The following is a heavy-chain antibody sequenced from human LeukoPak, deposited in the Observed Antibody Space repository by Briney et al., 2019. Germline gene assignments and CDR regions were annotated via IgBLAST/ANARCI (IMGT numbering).Heavy chain of an antibody. CDR3: ARAPSGYDSFDY. J-gene: IGHJ4*02. D-gene: IGHD5-12*01. CDR2: INPNSGGT. V-gene: IGHV1-2*03. Sequence: LAASVKVSCKASGYTFTVYHLHWVRQAPGQGLEWMGWINPNSGGTHFAQRFQGRVTMTRDTSISTAYMELSRLRSDDTAVYYCARAPSGYDSFDYWGQGTLVTVSS. CDR1: GYTFTVYH.